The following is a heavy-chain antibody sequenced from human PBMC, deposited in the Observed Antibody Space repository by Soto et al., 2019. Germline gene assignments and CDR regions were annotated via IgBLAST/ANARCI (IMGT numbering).Heavy chain of an antibody. CDR2: ISYDGSNK. Sequence: QVQLVESGGGVVQPGRSLRLSCAASGFTFSSYGMHWVRQAPGKGLEWVAVISYDGSNKYYADSVKGRFTISRDNSKNTLYLQMNSLRAEDTAVYYCAKDENNWNSQYGMDVWGQGTTVTVSS. D-gene: IGHD1-20*01. V-gene: IGHV3-30*18. J-gene: IGHJ6*02. CDR3: AKDENNWNSQYGMDV. CDR1: GFTFSSYG.